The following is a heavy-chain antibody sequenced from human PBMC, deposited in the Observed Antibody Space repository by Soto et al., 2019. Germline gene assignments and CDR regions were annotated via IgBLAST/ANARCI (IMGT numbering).Heavy chain of an antibody. D-gene: IGHD1-26*01. J-gene: IGHJ6*02. Sequence: QVQLQQWGAGLLKPSETLSLTCAVYGVSFSGYYWSWIRQPPGKGLEWIGEINHSGSTNYNPALKSRVTISVDTSKNQCSLKLSSVTAADTAVYYCASGPRPYSGRYLILHYYYGMDVWGQGTTVTVSS. CDR1: GVSFSGYY. CDR3: ASGPRPYSGRYLILHYYYGMDV. V-gene: IGHV4-34*01. CDR2: INHSGST.